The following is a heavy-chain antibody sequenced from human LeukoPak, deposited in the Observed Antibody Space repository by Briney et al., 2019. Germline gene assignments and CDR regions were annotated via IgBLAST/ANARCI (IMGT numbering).Heavy chain of an antibody. CDR2: IKQDGSQK. J-gene: IGHJ4*02. V-gene: IGHV3-7*04. CDR1: GFTFSSYW. D-gene: IGHD2-21*02. CDR3: ARSGDCAF. Sequence: GGSLRLSCAVSGFTFSSYWMTWVRQAPGKGLEWVANIKQDGSQKDYVDSVKGRFTIYRDNAKNSLYLQMNSLRAEDTAVYYCARSGDCAFWGQGTLVTVSS.